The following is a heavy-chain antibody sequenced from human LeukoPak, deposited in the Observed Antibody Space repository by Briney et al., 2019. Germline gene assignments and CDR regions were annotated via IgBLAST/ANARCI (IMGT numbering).Heavy chain of an antibody. D-gene: IGHD2-15*01. V-gene: IGHV4-59*11. J-gene: IGHJ6*03. CDR1: GVSINSHY. CDR2: IYYTGTT. CDR3: AQGVVPPYYYMDV. Sequence: PSETLSLTCTVSGVSINSHYWNWIRQPPGKGLEWIGHIYYTGTTNYNPSLKSRVTISVDTSKNQFSLKLSSVTAADTAVYYCAQGVVPPYYYMDVWGKGTTVTVSS.